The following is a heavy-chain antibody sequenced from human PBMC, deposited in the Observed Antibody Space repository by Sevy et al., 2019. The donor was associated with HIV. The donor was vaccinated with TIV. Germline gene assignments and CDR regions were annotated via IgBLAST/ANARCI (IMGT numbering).Heavy chain of an antibody. CDR1: GYAFSSYG. CDR3: ARCLGGLRPWEYNWFDP. V-gene: IGHV1-18*01. D-gene: IGHD1-26*01. CDR2: IGAYNGNI. J-gene: IGHJ5*02. Sequence: ASVKVSCKASGYAFSSYGISWVRQAPGQGLEWMGWIGAYNGNIKYVQSLQDRVTMTIDTSTSTDYMELRSLRSDDTAVYYCARCLGGLRPWEYNWFDPWGQGTLVTVSS.